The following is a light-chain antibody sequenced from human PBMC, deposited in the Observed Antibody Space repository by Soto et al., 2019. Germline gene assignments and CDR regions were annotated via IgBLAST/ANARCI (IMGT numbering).Light chain of an antibody. V-gene: IGKV3-15*01. CDR1: QSVSSS. Sequence: EMVMTQSPATLSVSPGERATLSCGASQSVSSSLAWYQQKPGQAPRLLIYGASSRATGIPARFSGSGSGTEFTLTIGSLQSEDFALYYCQQYNDWWTFGQGTKVEIK. CDR3: QQYNDWWT. CDR2: GAS. J-gene: IGKJ1*01.